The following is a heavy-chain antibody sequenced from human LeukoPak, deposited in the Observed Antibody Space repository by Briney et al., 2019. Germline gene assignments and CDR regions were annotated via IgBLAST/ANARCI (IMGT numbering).Heavy chain of an antibody. CDR1: GFTFSLYG. J-gene: IGHJ6*03. CDR3: ARVLRYCSGGNCYSGGLGYMDV. Sequence: GRSLRLSCAASGFTFSLYGMHWVRQAPGKGLEWVANIKKDGSEKYYVDSVKGRFTISRDNAKNSLFLQMNSLRAEDTAVYYCARVLRYCSGGNCYSGGLGYMDVWGKGTTVTISS. V-gene: IGHV3-7*03. CDR2: IKKDGSEK. D-gene: IGHD2-15*01.